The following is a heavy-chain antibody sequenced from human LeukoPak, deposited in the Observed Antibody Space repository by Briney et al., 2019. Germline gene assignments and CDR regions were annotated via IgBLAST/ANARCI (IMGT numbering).Heavy chain of an antibody. CDR3: TREGSLPHPMVRGVMLYYYYYLDI. V-gene: IGHV3-23*01. D-gene: IGHD3-10*01. Sequence: GGSPRLSCAASGFTFSSYAMSWVRQAPGKGLEWVSAISGSGGSTYYADSVKGRFTISRDNSKNMLYLQMNSLISEDTAVYYCTREGSLPHPMVRGVMLYYYYYLDIWGQGTTVTVSS. CDR2: ISGSGGST. CDR1: GFTFSSYA. J-gene: IGHJ6*02.